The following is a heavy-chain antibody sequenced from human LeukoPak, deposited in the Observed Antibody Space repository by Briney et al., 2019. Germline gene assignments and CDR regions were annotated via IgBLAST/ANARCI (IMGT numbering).Heavy chain of an antibody. CDR3: VTNSIGYCSGGNCYQVSDY. CDR2: INHSGST. CDR1: GGSFSGYY. D-gene: IGHD2-15*01. J-gene: IGHJ4*02. V-gene: IGHV4-34*01. Sequence: SETLSLTCAVYGGSFSGYYWSWIRQPPGKGLEWIGEINHSGSTNYNPSLKSRVTISVDKSKKQFSLKLSSVTAADTAVYYCVTNSIGYCSGGNCYQVSDYWGQGTLVTVSS.